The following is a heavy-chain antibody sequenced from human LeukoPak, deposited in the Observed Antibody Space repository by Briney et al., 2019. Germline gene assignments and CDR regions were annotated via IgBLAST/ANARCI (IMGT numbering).Heavy chain of an antibody. J-gene: IGHJ5*02. Sequence: SSETLSLTCTVSGGSISSSFYYWGWIRQPPGKGLEWIGTIYYSGSTYYNPSLKSRVTISLDTSKNQFSLKLSSVTAADTAVYYCARADSWELLKGGRWFDPWGQGTLVTVSS. V-gene: IGHV4-39*07. CDR1: GGSISSSFYY. D-gene: IGHD1-26*01. CDR2: IYYSGST. CDR3: ARADSWELLKGGRWFDP.